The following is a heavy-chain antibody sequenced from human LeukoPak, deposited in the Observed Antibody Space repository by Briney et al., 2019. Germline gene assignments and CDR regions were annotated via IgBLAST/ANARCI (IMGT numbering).Heavy chain of an antibody. CDR3: TRLTVTGAFDI. CDR1: GGSISSSSYY. J-gene: IGHJ3*02. CDR2: IYYSGST. V-gene: IGHV4-39*07. D-gene: IGHD4-17*01. Sequence: PSETLSLTCTVSGGSISSSSYYWGWIRQPPGKGLEWIGSIYYSGSTYYNPSLKSRVTISVDTSKNQFSLKLSSVTAADTAVYYCTRLTVTGAFDIWGQGTMVTVSS.